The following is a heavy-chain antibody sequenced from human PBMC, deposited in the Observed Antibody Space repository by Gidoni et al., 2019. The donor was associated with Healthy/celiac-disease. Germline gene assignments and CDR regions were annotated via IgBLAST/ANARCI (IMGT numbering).Heavy chain of an antibody. CDR1: GFTFSRYS. Sequence: EVQLVESGGGLVKPGGSLRLSCAASGFTFSRYSMNWVRQAPGKGLEWVSSISSSSSYIYYADSVKGRFTISRDNAKNSLYLQMNSLRAEDTAVYYCARDSYSSSWYEIYYYYGMDVWGQGTTVTVSS. J-gene: IGHJ6*02. CDR3: ARDSYSSSWYEIYYYYGMDV. CDR2: ISSSSSYI. V-gene: IGHV3-21*01. D-gene: IGHD6-13*01.